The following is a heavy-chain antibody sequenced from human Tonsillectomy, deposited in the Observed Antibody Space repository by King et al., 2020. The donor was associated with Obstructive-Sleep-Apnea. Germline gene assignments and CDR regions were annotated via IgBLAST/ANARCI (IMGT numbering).Heavy chain of an antibody. Sequence: VQLVESGGGLVQPGGSLRLSCAASGFTFSTYAMTWVRQAPGKGLEWVSALSVSGYRTYYADSVKGRVTISRDNAKNTLYLQMSSLRAEDTAVYYCAKDPYDSSGYYFDWGQGTLVTVSS. J-gene: IGHJ4*02. CDR1: GFTFSTYA. V-gene: IGHV3-23*04. D-gene: IGHD3-22*01. CDR3: AKDPYDSSGYYFD. CDR2: LSVSGYRT.